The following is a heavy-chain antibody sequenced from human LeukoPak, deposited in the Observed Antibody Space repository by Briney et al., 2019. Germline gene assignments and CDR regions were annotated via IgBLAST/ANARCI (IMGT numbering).Heavy chain of an antibody. CDR3: VRGAYSSSWLNFDY. D-gene: IGHD6-13*01. J-gene: IGHJ4*02. CDR2: ISSSSNYI. Sequence: GGSLRLSCAASGFTFTSYSMNWVRQAPGKGLEWVSSISSSSNYIYYADSVRGRFTVSRDNSKNTLYLQMNSLRAEDTAVYYCVRGAYSSSWLNFDYWGQGTLVTVSS. CDR1: GFTFTSYS. V-gene: IGHV3-21*01.